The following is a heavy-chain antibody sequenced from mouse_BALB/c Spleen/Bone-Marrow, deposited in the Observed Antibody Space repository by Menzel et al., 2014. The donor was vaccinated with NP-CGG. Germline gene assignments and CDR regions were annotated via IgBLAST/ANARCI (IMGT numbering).Heavy chain of an antibody. J-gene: IGHJ3*01. Sequence: VKLVESGPGLVAPSQSLSITCTVSGFSLTSYGVHWVRQSPGKGLEWLGAIWAGGSTNYNSALMSRLSITKDNSKNQVFLEMDSLQTDDTAMYYCARVFTTATWGFAYWGQGTLATVSA. CDR1: GFSLTSYG. V-gene: IGHV2-9*02. CDR2: IWAGGST. D-gene: IGHD1-2*01. CDR3: ARVFTTATWGFAY.